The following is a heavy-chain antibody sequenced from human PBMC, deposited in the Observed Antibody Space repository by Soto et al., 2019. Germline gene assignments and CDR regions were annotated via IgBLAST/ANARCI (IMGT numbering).Heavy chain of an antibody. CDR1: GDSFSKYT. CDR3: ARWPGWYNSGRSQIAS. Sequence: QVQLVQSGAEVKQPGSSVRVSCKTSGDSFSKYTVNWVRQAPRQGLEGMGGFIPRFGTTNFAPTLQGRVTIPAVQSINTVYMELSSLRSEHTALSYCARWPGWYNSGRSQIASWGQGTLVTVSS. D-gene: IGHD1-1*01. J-gene: IGHJ4*02. V-gene: IGHV1-69*01. CDR2: FIPRFGTT.